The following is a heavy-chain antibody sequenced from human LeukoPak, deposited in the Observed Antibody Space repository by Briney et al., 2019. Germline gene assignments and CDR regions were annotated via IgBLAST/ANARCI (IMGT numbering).Heavy chain of an antibody. CDR1: GGSFSGYY. D-gene: IGHD3-22*01. CDR2: INHSGST. Sequence: PSETLSLTCAVYGGSFSGYYWSWIRQPPGKGLEWIGEINHSGSTYYNPSLKSRVTISVDTSKNQFSLKLSSVTAADTAVYYRAREPYDSSGYVNWFDPWGQGTLVTVSS. V-gene: IGHV4-34*01. J-gene: IGHJ5*02. CDR3: AREPYDSSGYVNWFDP.